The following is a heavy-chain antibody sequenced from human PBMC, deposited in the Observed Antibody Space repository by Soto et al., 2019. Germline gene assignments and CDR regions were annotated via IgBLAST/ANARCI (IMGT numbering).Heavy chain of an antibody. CDR1: GGSLGSSSYY. J-gene: IGHJ4*02. V-gene: IGHV4-39*01. CDR3: GSSAAPAKTHSHF. CDR2: IYYSGNT. D-gene: IGHD3-3*01. Sequence: KPSDTLSLSCTVSGGSLGSSSYYWGWIRQSPGKGLEWIGNIYYSGNTFYNPSLKSRVTISVDTSKNQFYLHLSSVTAADTAIFYCGSSAAPAKTHSHFWGQATLVTV.